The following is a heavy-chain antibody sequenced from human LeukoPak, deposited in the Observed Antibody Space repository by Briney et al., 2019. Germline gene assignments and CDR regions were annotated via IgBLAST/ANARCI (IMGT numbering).Heavy chain of an antibody. D-gene: IGHD5-18*01. V-gene: IGHV3-30*18. Sequence: PGGSLRLSCAASGFTFSSYGMHWVRQAPGKGLEWVAVISYDGSNKYYADSVKGRFTISRDNSKNTLYLQMNSLRAEDTAVYYCAKDDFLGGYKVSGNAFDIWGQGTMVTVSS. CDR2: ISYDGSNK. CDR1: GFTFSSYG. J-gene: IGHJ3*02. CDR3: AKDDFLGGYKVSGNAFDI.